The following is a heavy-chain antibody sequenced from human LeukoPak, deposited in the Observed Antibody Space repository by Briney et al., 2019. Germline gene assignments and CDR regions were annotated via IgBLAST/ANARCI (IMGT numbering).Heavy chain of an antibody. J-gene: IGHJ6*02. Sequence: SETLSLTCTVSGGSISSYYWSWIRQPPGKGLEWIGYIYYSGSTNYNPSLKSRVTISVDTSKNQFSLKLSSVTAADTAVYYCARGFPPYSYYTLEVWGQGTTVTVSS. CDR1: GGSISSYY. CDR2: IYYSGST. D-gene: IGHD3-10*01. CDR3: ARGFPPYSYYTLEV. V-gene: IGHV4-59*08.